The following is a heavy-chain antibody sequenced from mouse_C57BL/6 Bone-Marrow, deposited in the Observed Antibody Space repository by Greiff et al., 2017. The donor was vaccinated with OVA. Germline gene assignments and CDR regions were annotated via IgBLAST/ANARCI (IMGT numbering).Heavy chain of an antibody. Sequence: EVKLMESGGGLVQPGGSLSLSCAASGFTFTDYYMSWVRQPPGKALEWLGFIRNKANGYSTEYSASVKGRFTISGDNSQSILYLQMNALRAEDSATYYCARSIYYDYGYFDYWGQGTTLTVSS. CDR3: ARSIYYDYGYFDY. CDR2: IRNKANGYST. D-gene: IGHD2-4*01. V-gene: IGHV7-3*01. J-gene: IGHJ2*01. CDR1: GFTFTDYY.